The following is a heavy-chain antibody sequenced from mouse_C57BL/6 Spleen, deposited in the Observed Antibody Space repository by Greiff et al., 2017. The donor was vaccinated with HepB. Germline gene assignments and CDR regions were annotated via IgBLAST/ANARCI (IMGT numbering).Heavy chain of an antibody. Sequence: VQLQQSGAELVRPGASVTLSCKASGYTFTDYEMHWVKQTPVHGLAWIGAIDPETGGTAYNQKFKGKAILTADKSSSTAYMELRSLTSEDSAVYYCTRIYGSSSLDYWGQGTTLTVSS. V-gene: IGHV1-15*01. J-gene: IGHJ2*01. CDR1: GYTFTDYE. CDR3: TRIYGSSSLDY. D-gene: IGHD1-1*01. CDR2: IDPETGGT.